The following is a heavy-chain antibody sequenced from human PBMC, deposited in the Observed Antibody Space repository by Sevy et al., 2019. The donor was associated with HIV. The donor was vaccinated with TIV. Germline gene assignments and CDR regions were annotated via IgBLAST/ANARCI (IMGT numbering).Heavy chain of an antibody. Sequence: GGSLRLSCAASGFTFSSDWMSWVRQAPGKGLEWVDNIREDGSEKYYLDVVRGRFTISRDNAKNSLYLQMNSLRADDTAVYYCARYSGSPSWGLGTLVTVSS. V-gene: IGHV3-7*01. CDR3: ARYSGSPS. CDR2: IREDGSEK. D-gene: IGHD3-10*01. CDR1: GFTFSSDW. J-gene: IGHJ4*02.